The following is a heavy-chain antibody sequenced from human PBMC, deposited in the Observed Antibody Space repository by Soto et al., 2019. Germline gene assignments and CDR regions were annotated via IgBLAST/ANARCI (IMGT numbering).Heavy chain of an antibody. CDR1: GGTFSSYA. CDR2: IIPIFGTA. J-gene: IGHJ6*02. Sequence: QVQLVQSGAEVKKPGSSVKVSCKASGGTFSSYAISWVRQAPGQGLEWMGGIIPIFGTANYAQKFQGRVTITADESTSTAYMELSSLRSEDTAVYYCAVYCSSTSCYVEASDYYYYYYGMDVWGQGTTVTVSS. D-gene: IGHD2-2*01. V-gene: IGHV1-69*01. CDR3: AVYCSSTSCYVEASDYYYYYYGMDV.